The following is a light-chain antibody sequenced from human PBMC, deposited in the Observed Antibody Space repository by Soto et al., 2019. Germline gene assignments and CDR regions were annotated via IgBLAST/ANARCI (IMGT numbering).Light chain of an antibody. V-gene: IGKV1-39*01. CDR1: QSISSY. CDR2: AAS. CDR3: QQSYSTPLT. J-gene: IGKJ4*02. Sequence: DIQMTQSPSSLSASVGDRVTITCRASQSISSYLNWYQQKPGKAPKLLIYAASSLQSGVPSRFSGSGSGTDFTLPISSLQPEDFATYYCQQSYSTPLTGGGGTKVEIK.